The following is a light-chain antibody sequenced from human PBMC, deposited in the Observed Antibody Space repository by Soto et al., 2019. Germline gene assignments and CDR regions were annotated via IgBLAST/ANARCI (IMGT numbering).Light chain of an antibody. V-gene: IGKV1-5*01. Sequence: DIQMTQSPSTLSSSIGDRVTITCRAXXXXXGRLAWYRQRPWHATDLLIYDVSTLETVVPSRFSGTGSETEFTLTISGLQPDDFATYYCQQYNYYSTFGPGTTVE. CDR2: DVS. CDR3: QQYNYYST. CDR1: XXXXGR. J-gene: IGKJ1*01.